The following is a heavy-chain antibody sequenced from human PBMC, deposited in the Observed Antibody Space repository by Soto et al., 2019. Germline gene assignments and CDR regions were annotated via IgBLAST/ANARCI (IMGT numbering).Heavy chain of an antibody. Sequence: PSETLSLTCAVSGGSISSGGYSWSWIRQPPGKGLEWIGEINHSGRTNYSPSLKSRVTISVDTSKNQFSLQLSSVTAADTAVYYCARSDTLFDYWGQGSRVTVSS. V-gene: IGHV4-30-2*01. D-gene: IGHD5-18*01. CDR2: INHSGRT. CDR3: ARSDTLFDY. J-gene: IGHJ4*02. CDR1: GGSISSGGYS.